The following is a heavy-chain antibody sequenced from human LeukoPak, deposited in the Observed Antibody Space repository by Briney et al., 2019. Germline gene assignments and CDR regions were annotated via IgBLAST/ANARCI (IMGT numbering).Heavy chain of an antibody. CDR3: ARDVGFAGNSGMDV. V-gene: IGHV3-9*01. CDR1: GFTFLNYA. J-gene: IGHJ6*02. D-gene: IGHD3-16*01. Sequence: GGSLRLSCEASGFTFLNYAMHWVRQAPGQGLEWVSAINWNSVHMNYADSVKGRFTISRDNAKNSLYLQMNSLRPEDTALYYCARDVGFAGNSGMDVWGQGTTVTVFS. CDR2: INWNSVHM.